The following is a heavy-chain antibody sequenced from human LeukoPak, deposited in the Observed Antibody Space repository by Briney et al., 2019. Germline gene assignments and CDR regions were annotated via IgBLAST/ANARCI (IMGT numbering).Heavy chain of an antibody. CDR1: GFTFSSNS. Sequence: PGESLRLSCAASGFTFSSNSMNWVRQAPGKGLEWVSAIDPSSTYIYYADSVKGRFTISRDNAKNSLYLQMNSLRAEDTAVYYCARISPLWYSSGWYEVPWYFDLWGRGTLVTVSS. CDR3: ARISPLWYSSGWYEVPWYFDL. D-gene: IGHD6-19*01. V-gene: IGHV3-21*01. CDR2: IDPSSTYI. J-gene: IGHJ2*01.